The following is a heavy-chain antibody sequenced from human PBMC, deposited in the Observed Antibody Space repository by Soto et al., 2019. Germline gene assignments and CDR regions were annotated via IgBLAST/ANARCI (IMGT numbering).Heavy chain of an antibody. J-gene: IGHJ6*03. CDR2: IYYSGST. CDR3: ARSTQRPAMVLNYYGSGSKDYYYYYYMDV. Sequence: SETLSLTCTVSGGSISSYYWSWIRQPPGKGLEWIGYIYYSGSTNYNPPLKSRVTISVDTSKNQFSLKLSSVTAADTAAYYCARSTQRPAMVLNYYGSGSKDYYYYYYMDVWGKGTTVTVSS. D-gene: IGHD3-10*01. V-gene: IGHV4-59*01. CDR1: GGSISSYY.